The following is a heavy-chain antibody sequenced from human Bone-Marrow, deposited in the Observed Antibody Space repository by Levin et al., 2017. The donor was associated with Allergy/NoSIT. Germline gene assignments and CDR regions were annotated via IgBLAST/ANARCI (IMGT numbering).Heavy chain of an antibody. V-gene: IGHV3-30*02. CDR2: INYDGSNE. CDR3: APGYYETTSYDY. D-gene: IGHD3-9*01. Sequence: GGSLRLSCAASGFTFNTYGMHWVRQAPGKGLEWVAFINYDGSNEYYADPVKGRFTISRDNAKNTLFLQMNTLRGEDTAVSYCAPGYYETTSYDYWGQGTLVTVSS. CDR1: GFTFNTYG. J-gene: IGHJ4*02.